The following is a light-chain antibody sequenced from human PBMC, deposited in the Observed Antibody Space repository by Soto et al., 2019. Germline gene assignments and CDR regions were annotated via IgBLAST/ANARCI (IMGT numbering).Light chain of an antibody. CDR2: QAS. Sequence: DIQMTQSPSTLSAAVGDRVTITCRASQSINYWLAWYQQKPGQAPKVLIHQASILLTGVPSRFSGSGSGTEFSLTISGLQPDDSATYFCQQYFIHQTFGQGTKVDIK. V-gene: IGKV1-5*03. CDR1: QSINYW. J-gene: IGKJ1*01. CDR3: QQYFIHQT.